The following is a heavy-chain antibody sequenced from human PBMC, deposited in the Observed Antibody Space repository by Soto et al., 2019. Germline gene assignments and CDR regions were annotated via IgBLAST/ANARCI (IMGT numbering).Heavy chain of an antibody. CDR1: GFTFSSYG. J-gene: IGHJ4*02. CDR2: IWYDGSNK. V-gene: IGHV3-33*01. CDR3: ARSSTMIVVVPKEFDY. Sequence: GGSLRLSCAASGFTFSSYGMHWVRQAPGKGLEWVAVIWYDGSNKYYADSVKGRFTISRDNSKNTLYLQMNSLRAEDTAVYYCARSSTMIVVVPKEFDYWGQGT. D-gene: IGHD3-22*01.